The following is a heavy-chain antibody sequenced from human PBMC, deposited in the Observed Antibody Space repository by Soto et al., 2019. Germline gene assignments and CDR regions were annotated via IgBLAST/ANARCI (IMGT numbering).Heavy chain of an antibody. Sequence: QVQLEQSGAEVRKPGSSVTVSCKASGGTFSNSAISWVRQAPGPGLEWLGGIMHIFRIEDYDQKFQGRVTSTADESTSTAYRELTGLRSDDTAGYYCSSDKDRLQLGGNYYYSLDVWGQGTTVTVSS. J-gene: IGHJ6*02. V-gene: IGHV1-69*12. D-gene: IGHD5-12*01. CDR2: IMHIFRIE. CDR3: SSDKDRLQLGGNYYYSLDV. CDR1: GGTFSNSA.